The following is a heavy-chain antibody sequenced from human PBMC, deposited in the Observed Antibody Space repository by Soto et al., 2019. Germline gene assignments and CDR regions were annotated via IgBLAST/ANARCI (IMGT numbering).Heavy chain of an antibody. CDR3: ARGYFWSGYSEGTWFDP. D-gene: IGHD3-3*01. Sequence: ASVKVSCKASGGNFSSYTISWVRQAPGQGLEWMGRIIPILGIANYAQKFQGRVTITADKSTSTAYMELSSPRSEDTAVYYCARGYFWSGYSEGTWFDPWGQGTLVTVSS. J-gene: IGHJ5*02. V-gene: IGHV1-69*02. CDR2: IIPILGIA. CDR1: GGNFSSYT.